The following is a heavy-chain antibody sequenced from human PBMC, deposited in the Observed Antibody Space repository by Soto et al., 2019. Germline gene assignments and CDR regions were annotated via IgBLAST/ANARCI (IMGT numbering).Heavy chain of an antibody. V-gene: IGHV4-59*08. CDR2: IYYSGST. Sequence: SETLSLTCTVSGGSISSYYWSWIRQPPGKGLEWIGYIYYSGSTNYNPSLKSRVTISVDTSKNQFSLKLSSVTAADTAVYYCARLLSSQLQVPILWWFDPWGQGTLVTVSS. CDR1: GGSISSYY. D-gene: IGHD3-10*01. CDR3: ARLLSSQLQVPILWWFDP. J-gene: IGHJ5*02.